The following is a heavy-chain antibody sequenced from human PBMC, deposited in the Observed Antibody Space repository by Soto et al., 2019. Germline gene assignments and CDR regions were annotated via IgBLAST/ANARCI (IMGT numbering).Heavy chain of an antibody. CDR2: ISWNSGSI. V-gene: IGHV3-9*01. D-gene: IGHD3-3*01. Sequence: PGGSLRLSCAASGFTFDDYAMHWVRQAPGKGLEWVSGISWNSGSIGYADSVKGRFTISRDNAKNSLYLQMNSLRAEDTALYYCAKGGIFGVVPSAPFDYWGQGTLVTVSS. J-gene: IGHJ4*02. CDR1: GFTFDDYA. CDR3: AKGGIFGVVPSAPFDY.